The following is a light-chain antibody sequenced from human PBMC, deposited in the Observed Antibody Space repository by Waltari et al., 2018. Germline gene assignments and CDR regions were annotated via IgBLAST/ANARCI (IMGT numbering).Light chain of an antibody. V-gene: IGLV2-8*01. Sequence: QSALPQPPSASGPPGQSVAIPCTGPSSDIGAYNYVPWYQQHPGKAPKLIIDEVTKRPSGVPDRFSGSKSGNTASLTVSGLQPEDEADYYCASFAGNFIWVFGGGTKLTVL. CDR3: ASFAGNFIWV. CDR2: EVT. J-gene: IGLJ3*02. CDR1: SSDIGAYNY.